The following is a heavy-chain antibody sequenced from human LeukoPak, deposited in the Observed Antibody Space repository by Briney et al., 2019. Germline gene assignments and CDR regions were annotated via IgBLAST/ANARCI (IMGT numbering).Heavy chain of an antibody. CDR3: AGSSGYYYIYLYYFDY. CDR2: VSGSGDST. D-gene: IGHD3-22*01. V-gene: IGHV3-23*01. Sequence: GGSLRLSCAASGFTFSSYAMRWLRQAPGKGLEWVSAVSGSGDSTYYADSAKGRLTISRDNSKNTLYLQMNSLRAEDTAVYYCAGSSGYYYIYLYYFDYWGQGTLVTVSS. CDR1: GFTFSSYA. J-gene: IGHJ4*02.